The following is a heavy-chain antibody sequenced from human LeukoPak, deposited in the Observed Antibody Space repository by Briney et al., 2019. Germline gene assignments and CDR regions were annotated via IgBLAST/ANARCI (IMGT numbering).Heavy chain of an antibody. CDR2: ISSRGDSV. CDR1: GFTFSNYN. V-gene: IGHV3-48*01. J-gene: IGHJ4*02. Sequence: GGSLRLSCAASGFTFSNYNMNWARQAPGKGLEWISYISSRGDSVYYAYSVQGRFTISRDNGKNSLYLQMNSLRAEDTAVYYCAREEGYSGYDSPFDYWGQGTLVTVSS. D-gene: IGHD5-12*01. CDR3: AREEGYSGYDSPFDY.